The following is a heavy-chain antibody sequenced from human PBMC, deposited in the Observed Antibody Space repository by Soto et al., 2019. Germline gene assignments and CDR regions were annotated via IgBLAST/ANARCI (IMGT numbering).Heavy chain of an antibody. Sequence: AGGSLRLSCAASGFTFSSYGMHWVRQAPGKGLEWVAVISYDGSNKYYADSVKGRFTISRDNSKNTLYLQMNSLRAEDTAVYYCAKEDYDFWSGYYTYYFDYWGQGTLVTVS. J-gene: IGHJ4*02. V-gene: IGHV3-30*18. CDR3: AKEDYDFWSGYYTYYFDY. CDR1: GFTFSSYG. D-gene: IGHD3-3*01. CDR2: ISYDGSNK.